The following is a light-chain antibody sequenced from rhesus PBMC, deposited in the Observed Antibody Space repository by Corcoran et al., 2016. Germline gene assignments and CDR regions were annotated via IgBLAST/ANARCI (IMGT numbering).Light chain of an antibody. CDR1: ESVRGYGINL. CDR3: LQTKNSWT. CDR2: KAS. J-gene: IGKJ1*01. V-gene: IGKV7-13*01. Sequence: DIVLSQSPASLAVSPGQRATILCRARESVRGYGINLIQWYQQIKGQQPKLLITKASNKDTGLPARYSGSGSGTDFPLSIYPLEPDDAADYYCLQTKNSWTFGQGTKVEIK.